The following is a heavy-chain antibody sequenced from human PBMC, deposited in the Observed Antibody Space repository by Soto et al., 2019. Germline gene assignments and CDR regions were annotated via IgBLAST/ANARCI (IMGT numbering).Heavy chain of an antibody. J-gene: IGHJ6*02. CDR2: IIPIFGTA. CDR3: ARDGSGYRSRASPMDV. Sequence: QVQLVQSGAEVKKPGSSVKVYCKASGDTFSSYAISWVRQAPGQGLEWRGGIIPIFGTANYAQKFQGRVTITADESTSTAYMELSSLRSEDTAVYYCARDGSGYRSRASPMDVWGQGTTVTVSS. V-gene: IGHV1-69*01. D-gene: IGHD3-22*01. CDR1: GDTFSSYA.